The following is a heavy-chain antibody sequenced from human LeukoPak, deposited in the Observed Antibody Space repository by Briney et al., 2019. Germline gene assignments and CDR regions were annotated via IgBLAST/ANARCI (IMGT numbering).Heavy chain of an antibody. CDR1: GYTFTSYG. CDR3: ARARSGHYYDSSGYIMDY. Sequence: ASVKVSCKASGYTFTSYGISWVRQAPGQGLEWMGWISAYNGNTNYAQKLQGRVTMTTDTSTSTAYMGLRSLRSDDTAVYYCARARSGHYYDSSGYIMDYWGQGTLVTVSS. CDR2: ISAYNGNT. D-gene: IGHD3-22*01. V-gene: IGHV1-18*01. J-gene: IGHJ4*02.